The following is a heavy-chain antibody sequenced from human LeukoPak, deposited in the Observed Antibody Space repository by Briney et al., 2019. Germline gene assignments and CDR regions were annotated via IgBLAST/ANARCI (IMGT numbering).Heavy chain of an antibody. CDR2: INPNSGGA. J-gene: IGHJ4*02. D-gene: IGHD3-22*01. V-gene: IGHV1-2*02. Sequence: ASVKVSCKASGYTFTGYYMHWVRQAPGQGPEWMGWINPNSGGANYAQKFQGRVTMTRDTSISTAYMELSRLRSDDTAVYYCARDNRYYYDSSGYGYFDYWGQGTLVTVSS. CDR3: ARDNRYYYDSSGYGYFDY. CDR1: GYTFTGYY.